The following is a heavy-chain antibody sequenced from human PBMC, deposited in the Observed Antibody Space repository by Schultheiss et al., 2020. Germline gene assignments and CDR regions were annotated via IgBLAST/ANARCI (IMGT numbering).Heavy chain of an antibody. CDR3: TRLPTVTTYTTDYYYYGMDV. CDR2: IWYDGSNK. CDR1: GFTFSSYG. V-gene: IGHV3-33*01. J-gene: IGHJ6*04. Sequence: GGSLRLSCAASGFTFSSYGMHWVRQAPGKGLEWVAVIWYDGSNKYYADSVKGRFTISRDNSKNTAYLQMNSLKTEDTAVYYCTRLPTVTTYTTDYYYYGMDVWGKGTTVTVSS. D-gene: IGHD4-11*01.